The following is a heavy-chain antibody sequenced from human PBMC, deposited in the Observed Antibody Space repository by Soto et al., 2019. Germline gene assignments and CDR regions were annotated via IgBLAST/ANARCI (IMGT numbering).Heavy chain of an antibody. Sequence: TSETLSLTCTVSGGSISSSSYYWSWIRQPPGKGLEWIGYIYYSGSSNYNPSLKSRVTISVDTSKNQFSLKLSSVTAADTAVYYCARRAPDYSKGWFDPWGQGTLVTVSS. V-gene: IGHV4-61*05. J-gene: IGHJ5*02. CDR2: IYYSGSS. CDR1: GGSISSSSYY. D-gene: IGHD4-4*01. CDR3: ARRAPDYSKGWFDP.